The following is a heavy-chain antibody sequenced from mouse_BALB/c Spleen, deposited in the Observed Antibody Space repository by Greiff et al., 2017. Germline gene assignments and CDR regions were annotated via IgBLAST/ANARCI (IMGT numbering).Heavy chain of an antibody. Sequence: EVKLQESGPGLVKPSQTVSLTCTVTGISITTGNYRWSWIRQFPGNKLEWIGYIYYSGTITYNPSLTSRTTITRDTSKNQFFLEMNSLTAEDTATYYCARDRALLFDYWGQGTTLTVSS. D-gene: IGHD3-3*01. CDR3: ARDRALLFDY. CDR2: IYYSGTI. V-gene: IGHV3-5*02. CDR1: GISITTGNYR. J-gene: IGHJ2*01.